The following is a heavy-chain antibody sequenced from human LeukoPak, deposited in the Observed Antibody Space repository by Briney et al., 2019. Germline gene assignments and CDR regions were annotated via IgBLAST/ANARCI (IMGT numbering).Heavy chain of an antibody. CDR2: SYTTGST. Sequence: SETLSLTCTVSGGSIGSYYWSWIRQPAGKGLEWIGRSYTTGSTNYNPSLKSRVTMSLDSSKNQLSLNLSSVTAADTAVYYCARSGGSGFQLDSWGQGTLVTVSS. D-gene: IGHD1-26*01. V-gene: IGHV4-4*07. J-gene: IGHJ4*02. CDR3: ARSGGSGFQLDS. CDR1: GGSIGSYY.